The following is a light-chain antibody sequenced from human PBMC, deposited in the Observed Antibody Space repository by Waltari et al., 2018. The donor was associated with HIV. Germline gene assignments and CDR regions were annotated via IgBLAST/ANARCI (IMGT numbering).Light chain of an antibody. J-gene: IGLJ2*01. CDR1: RSNTGDTF. CDR2: DNN. Sequence: QSVLTQPPSVSASPGQTVTISCSGSRSNTGDTFVSWYQQLPGTAPKLLIYDNNKRPSGIPDRFSGSKSGTSATLGITGLQTGDEADYYCGTWDSSLSAGVFGGGTKLTVL. CDR3: GTWDSSLSAGV. V-gene: IGLV1-51*01.